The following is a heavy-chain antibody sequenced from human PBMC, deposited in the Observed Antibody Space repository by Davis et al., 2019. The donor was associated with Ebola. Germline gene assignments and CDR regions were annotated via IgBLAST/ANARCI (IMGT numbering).Heavy chain of an antibody. CDR2: IKQDGSEK. V-gene: IGHV3-7*01. J-gene: IGHJ6*03. CDR3: ARGGRWYDIMTEASVMDV. D-gene: IGHD3-9*01. CDR1: GFTFSSYW. Sequence: GESLKISCAASGFTFSSYWMSWVRQAPGKGLEWVANIKQDGSEKYYVDSVKGRFTISRDNSKNTLYLQMNSLRTEDTAVYYCARGGRWYDIMTEASVMDVWGKGTTVTVSS.